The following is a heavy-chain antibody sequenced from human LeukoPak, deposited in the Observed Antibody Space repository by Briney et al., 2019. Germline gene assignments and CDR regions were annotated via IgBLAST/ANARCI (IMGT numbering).Heavy chain of an antibody. Sequence: ASVTVSCTASGYTFTSYGISWVRQAPGQGVEWVGWISAYNGNTNYAQKLQGRVTMTTHTSTSTAYMELRSLRSDDTAVYYCARLGYDILTGYLYYFDYWGQGTLVTVSS. J-gene: IGHJ4*02. V-gene: IGHV1-18*01. CDR2: ISAYNGNT. CDR1: GYTFTSYG. D-gene: IGHD3-9*01. CDR3: ARLGYDILTGYLYYFDY.